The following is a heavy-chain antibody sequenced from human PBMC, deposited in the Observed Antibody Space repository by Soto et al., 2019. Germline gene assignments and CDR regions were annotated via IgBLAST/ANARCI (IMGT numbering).Heavy chain of an antibody. J-gene: IGHJ6*02. D-gene: IGHD5-18*01. CDR3: ARDLGYSYAYHYYYYGMDV. Sequence: SVKVSCXASGVTFSSYAIRLVRQAPGQGLEWMGGIIPIFGTANYAQKFQGRVTITADKSTSTAYMELSSLRSEDTAVYYCARDLGYSYAYHYYYYGMDVWGQGTTVTVSS. CDR1: GVTFSSYA. CDR2: IIPIFGTA. V-gene: IGHV1-69*06.